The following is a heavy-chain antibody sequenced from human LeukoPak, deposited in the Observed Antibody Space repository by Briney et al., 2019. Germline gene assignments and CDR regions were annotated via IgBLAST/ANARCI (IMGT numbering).Heavy chain of an antibody. D-gene: IGHD2-2*02. CDR2: ISDSGKT. J-gene: IGHJ5*02. V-gene: IGHV4-34*01. CDR1: GGSFRDHY. Sequence: SETLSLTCAVYGGSFRDHYWSWIRQPPGKGLEWIGEISDSGKTNYNPSLKSRVTISVDTSKNQFSLKLSSVTAADTAVYYCARGRVDCSSTSCYKGTNWFDPWGQGTLVTVSS. CDR3: ARGRVDCSSTSCYKGTNWFDP.